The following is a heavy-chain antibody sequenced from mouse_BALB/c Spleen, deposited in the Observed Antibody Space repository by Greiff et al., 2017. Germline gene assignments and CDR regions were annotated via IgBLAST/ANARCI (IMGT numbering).Heavy chain of an antibody. CDR3: ARVRAYDGYVYAMDY. Sequence: EVQLQQSGPELVKPGASVKISCKASGYTFTDYNMHWVKQSHGKSLEWIGYTYPYNGGTGYNQKFKSKATLTVDNSSSTAYMELRSLTSEDSAVYYCARVRAYDGYVYAMDYWGQGTSVTVSS. V-gene: IGHV1S29*02. CDR2: TYPYNGGT. CDR1: GYTFTDYN. D-gene: IGHD2-3*01. J-gene: IGHJ4*01.